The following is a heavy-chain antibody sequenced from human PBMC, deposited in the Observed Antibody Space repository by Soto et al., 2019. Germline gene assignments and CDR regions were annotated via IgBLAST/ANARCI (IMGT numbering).Heavy chain of an antibody. D-gene: IGHD4-17*01. V-gene: IGHV3-7*03. CDR1: GFAFNTYW. J-gene: IGHJ6*02. CDR2: IRQDGSER. Sequence: EAQVVESGGGLVQPGGSLRLSCAASGFAFNTYWMSWVRQAPGKGLEWVANIRQDGSERYYVDSVKGRFTIARDNTKNSLYLQMNNLRAEDTAVYSCARAGGGVYGESYYDGLDVWGQGATVTVSS. CDR3: ARAGGGVYGESYYDGLDV.